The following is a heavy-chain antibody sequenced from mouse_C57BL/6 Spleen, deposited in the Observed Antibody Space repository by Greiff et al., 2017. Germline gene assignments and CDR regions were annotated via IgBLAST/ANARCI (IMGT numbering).Heavy chain of an antibody. Sequence: EVQLQQSGPVLVKPGASVKMSCKASGYTFTDYYMNWVKQSHGKSLEWIGVINPYNGGTSYNQKFKGKATLTVDKSSSTAYMELNSLTSEDSAVYYCARSGGDAWFAYWGQGTLVTVSA. CDR2: INPYNGGT. V-gene: IGHV1-19*01. CDR3: ARSGGDAWFAY. D-gene: IGHD3-3*01. J-gene: IGHJ3*01. CDR1: GYTFTDYY.